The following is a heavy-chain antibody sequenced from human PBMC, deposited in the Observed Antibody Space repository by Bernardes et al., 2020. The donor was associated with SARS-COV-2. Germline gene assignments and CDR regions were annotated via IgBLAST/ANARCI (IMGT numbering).Heavy chain of an antibody. V-gene: IGHV1-8*01. CDR1: GYTFTSYD. D-gene: IGHD6-13*01. J-gene: IGHJ4*02. Sequence: ASVKVSCKASGYTFTSYDINWVRQATGQGLEWMGWMNPNSGNTGYAQKFQGRVTMTRNTSISTAYMELSSLRSEDTAVYYCARGSRRSSSWYFARTKSPLAVDYWGQGTLVTVSS. CDR2: MNPNSGNT. CDR3: ARGSRRSSSWYFARTKSPLAVDY.